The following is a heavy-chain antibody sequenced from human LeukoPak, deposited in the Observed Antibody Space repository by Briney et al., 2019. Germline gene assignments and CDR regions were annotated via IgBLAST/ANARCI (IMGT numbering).Heavy chain of an antibody. V-gene: IGHV3-33*01. J-gene: IGHJ4*02. CDR1: GFTFSSYG. CDR3: ARGNRMSNWNYGWYFDY. Sequence: PGGSLRLSCAASGFTFSSYGMHWVRQAPGKGLEWVAVIWYDGSNKYYADSVKGRFTISRDNSKNTLYLQMNSLRAEDTAVYYCARGNRMSNWNYGWYFDYWGQGTLVTVSS. D-gene: IGHD1-7*01. CDR2: IWYDGSNK.